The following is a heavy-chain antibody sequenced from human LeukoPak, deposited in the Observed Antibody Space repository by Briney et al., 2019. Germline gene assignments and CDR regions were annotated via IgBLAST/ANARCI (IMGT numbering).Heavy chain of an antibody. CDR1: GGSISSYY. V-gene: IGHV4-4*07. CDR3: ARGTAYYYGSAPQYYYYMDV. J-gene: IGHJ6*03. D-gene: IGHD3-10*01. Sequence: SETLSLTCTVSGGSISSYYWSWIRQPAGKGLEWIGHIYTSGSTNYNPSLKSRVTMSVDTSKNQFSLKLSSVTAADTAVYYCARGTAYYYGSAPQYYYYMDVWGKGTTVTISS. CDR2: IYTSGST.